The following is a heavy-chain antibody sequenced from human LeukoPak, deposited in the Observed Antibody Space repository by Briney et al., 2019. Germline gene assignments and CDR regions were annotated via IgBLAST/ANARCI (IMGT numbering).Heavy chain of an antibody. Sequence: GASVKVSCKASGYTFTSYYMHWVRQAPGQGLEWVGIINPSGGSTSYAQKFQGRVTMTRDMSTSTVYMELSSLRSEDTAVYYCARASWSGGYNSPFGAFDIWGQGTMVTVSS. V-gene: IGHV1-46*01. CDR1: GYTFTSYY. CDR2: INPSGGST. D-gene: IGHD5-24*01. CDR3: ARASWSGGYNSPFGAFDI. J-gene: IGHJ3*02.